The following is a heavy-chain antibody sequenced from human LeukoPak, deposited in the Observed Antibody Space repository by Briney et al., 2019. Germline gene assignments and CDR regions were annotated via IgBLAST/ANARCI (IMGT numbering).Heavy chain of an antibody. CDR2: ISSSSGYI. D-gene: IGHD6-13*01. Sequence: GGSLRLSCAASGFTFSSYAMHWVRQAPGKGLEWVSSISSSSGYIYYADSVKGRFTISRDNAKNSLYLQMNSLTAEDTAVYYCARLLYSSRLFDYWGQGTLVTVSS. CDR3: ARLLYSSRLFDY. V-gene: IGHV3-21*01. J-gene: IGHJ4*02. CDR1: GFTFSSYA.